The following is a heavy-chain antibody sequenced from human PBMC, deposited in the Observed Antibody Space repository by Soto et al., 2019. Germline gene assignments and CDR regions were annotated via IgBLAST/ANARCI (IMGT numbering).Heavy chain of an antibody. Sequence: GGSLRLSCAASGFSISDYEMNWVRQAPGKGLEWVAVIWYDGSNKYYADPVKGRFTISRDNSKNTLYLQMNSLRAEDTAVYYCASGYCSGGSCPTMHYFDYWGQGTVVTVSS. J-gene: IGHJ4*02. CDR2: IWYDGSNK. D-gene: IGHD2-15*01. V-gene: IGHV3-33*08. CDR1: GFSISDYE. CDR3: ASGYCSGGSCPTMHYFDY.